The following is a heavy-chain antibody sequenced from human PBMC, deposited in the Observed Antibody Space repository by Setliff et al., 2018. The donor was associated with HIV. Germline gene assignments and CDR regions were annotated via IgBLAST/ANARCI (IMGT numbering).Heavy chain of an antibody. Sequence: GGSLRLSCLASGSTFSSYSMHWVRQTPGKGFEYVSGINGNGRTTYYGDSVKGRLSVSRDNSKNTLYLQMNTLRAEDTAVYYCVKRGGYADTPGDPGSIGYWGQGTLVTVSS. J-gene: IGHJ4*02. CDR3: VKRGGYADTPGDPGSIGY. D-gene: IGHD4-17*01. V-gene: IGHV3-64*04. CDR2: INGNGRTT. CDR1: GSTFSSYS.